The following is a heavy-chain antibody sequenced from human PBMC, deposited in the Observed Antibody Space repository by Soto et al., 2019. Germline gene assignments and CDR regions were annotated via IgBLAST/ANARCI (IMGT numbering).Heavy chain of an antibody. CDR3: ARLREYYDSPSDAFDI. D-gene: IGHD3-22*01. J-gene: IGHJ3*02. CDR2: ISAYNGNT. CDR1: GYTFTSYG. V-gene: IGHV1-18*01. Sequence: GASVKVSCKASGYTFTSYGISWVRQAPGQGLEWMGWISAYNGNTNYAQKLQGRVTMTTDTSTSTAYMELRSLRSDDTAVYYCARLREYYDSPSDAFDIWGQGTMVTVSS.